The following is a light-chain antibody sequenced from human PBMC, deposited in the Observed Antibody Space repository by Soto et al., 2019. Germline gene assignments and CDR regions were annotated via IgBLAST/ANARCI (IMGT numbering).Light chain of an antibody. CDR2: AAS. Sequence: DIQLTQSPSFLSASVGDRVTITCRASRAISSYLAWYQQRPGEAPKLLIFAASTLQSGVPSRFSGSGSGTEGTLTISSLQPEDFATYYCQQFNDYPLTFGGGTKVEIK. V-gene: IGKV1-9*01. J-gene: IGKJ4*01. CDR3: QQFNDYPLT. CDR1: RAISSY.